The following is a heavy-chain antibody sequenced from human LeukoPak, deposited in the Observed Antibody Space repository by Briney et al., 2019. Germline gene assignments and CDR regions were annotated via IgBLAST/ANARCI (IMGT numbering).Heavy chain of an antibody. Sequence: PGGSLRLSCAASGFTVSSNYMSWVRQAPGKGLEWVSVIYSGGSTYYADSVKGRFTISRDNSKNTLYLQMNSLRAEDTAAYYCARESIAAAGTALFDYWGQGTLVTVSS. CDR2: IYSGGST. J-gene: IGHJ4*02. V-gene: IGHV3-53*01. CDR1: GFTVSSNY. D-gene: IGHD6-13*01. CDR3: ARESIAAAGTALFDY.